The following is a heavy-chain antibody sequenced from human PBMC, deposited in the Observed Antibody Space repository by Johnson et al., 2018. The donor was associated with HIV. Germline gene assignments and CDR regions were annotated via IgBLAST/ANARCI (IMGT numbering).Heavy chain of an antibody. D-gene: IGHD4/OR15-4a*01. CDR3: AARGLWTYDAFDI. Sequence: QVQLVESGGGVVQPGGSLRLSCAASGFTFRSYGTHRVRQAPAKGPAWVAFLRYDGCNKYNADSVMGRFTISRDNSKNTLYLQMKSLRTEDTAVYYCAARGLWTYDAFDIWGQGTMVTVSS. J-gene: IGHJ3*02. CDR1: GFTFRSYG. CDR2: LRYDGCNK. V-gene: IGHV3-30*02.